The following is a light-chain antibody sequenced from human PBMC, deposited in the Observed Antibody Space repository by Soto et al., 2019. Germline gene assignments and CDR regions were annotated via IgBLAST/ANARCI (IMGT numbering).Light chain of an antibody. CDR3: CSYAGSATFA. V-gene: IGLV2-23*02. CDR2: EVN. Sequence: QSALTQPASVSGSPGQSITISCTGTNSDVGSYDLVSWYQQHPGKAPKLMIYEVNKRPSGVSNRFSASKSGNTAYLTISGLKAEDEADYYCCSYAGSATFAFGGGTQLTVL. J-gene: IGLJ3*02. CDR1: NSDVGSYDL.